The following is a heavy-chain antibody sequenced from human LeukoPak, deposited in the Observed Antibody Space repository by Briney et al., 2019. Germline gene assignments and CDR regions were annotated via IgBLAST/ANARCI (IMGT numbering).Heavy chain of an antibody. D-gene: IGHD4-17*01. J-gene: IGHJ4*02. Sequence: GRSLRLSCAASGFTFDDYAMHWVRQAPGKGLEWVSGISWNSGSIGYADSVKGRFTISRDNAKNSLYLKMNSLRVEDTALYYCAKESGDYTTKPAFDYWGQGTLVTVSS. CDR1: GFTFDDYA. CDR3: AKESGDYTTKPAFDY. V-gene: IGHV3-9*01. CDR2: ISWNSGSI.